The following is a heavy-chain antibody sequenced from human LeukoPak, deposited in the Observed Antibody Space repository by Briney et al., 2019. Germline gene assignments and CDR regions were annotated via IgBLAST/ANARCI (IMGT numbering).Heavy chain of an antibody. CDR3: ASGYSGCDDAFDI. D-gene: IGHD5-12*01. CDR2: IYYSGST. Sequence: SETLSLTCTVSGGSVSSGSYYWSWIRQPPGKGLEWIGYIYYSGSTNYNPSLKSRVTISVDTSKNQFSLKLSSVTAADTAVYYCASGYSGCDDAFDIWGQGTMVTVSS. CDR1: GGSVSSGSYY. J-gene: IGHJ3*02. V-gene: IGHV4-61*01.